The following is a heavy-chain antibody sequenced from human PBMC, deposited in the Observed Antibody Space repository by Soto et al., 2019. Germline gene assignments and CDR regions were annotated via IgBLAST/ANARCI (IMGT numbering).Heavy chain of an antibody. CDR3: VRDPQRNDY. J-gene: IGHJ4*02. V-gene: IGHV1-18*04. CDR2: ISANSGNT. D-gene: IGHD6-25*01. Sequence: QVQLVQSGPEVKKPGASVKVSCKASGYSFTSYGVSWVRQAPGQGLEWMGWISANSGNTDYAQKFRGRVTMTTETSTSTAYMDLRSLRSDHTAVYYCVRDPQRNDYWGQGTLVTVSS. CDR1: GYSFTSYG.